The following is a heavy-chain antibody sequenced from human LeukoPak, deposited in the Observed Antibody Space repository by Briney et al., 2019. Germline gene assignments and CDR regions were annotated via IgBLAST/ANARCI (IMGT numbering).Heavy chain of an antibody. CDR1: EFTFSSSG. CDR3: AKELDYYRSGSYYSATNYFDY. CDR2: ISYDGSNK. J-gene: IGHJ4*02. Sequence: PGGSLRLSCAASEFTFSSSGMSWVRQAPGKGLEWVAVISYDGSNKYYADSVKGRFTISRDNSKNTLYLQMNSLRAEDTAVYYCAKELDYYRSGSYYSATNYFDYWGQGTLVTVSS. V-gene: IGHV3-30*18. D-gene: IGHD3-10*01.